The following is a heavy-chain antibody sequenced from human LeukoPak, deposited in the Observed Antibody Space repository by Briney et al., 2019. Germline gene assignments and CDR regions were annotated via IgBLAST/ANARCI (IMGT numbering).Heavy chain of an antibody. D-gene: IGHD6-19*01. CDR3: AKDARRTSGWYYFDS. Sequence: GGSLRLSCAASGFSFSNYAMSWVRQAPGKVLEWVSGITDSGDSTYFAGSVKGRFTISRDNSKNTVSLKMTSLRAEDTAVYYCAKDARRTSGWYYFDSWGQGTLVTVSS. J-gene: IGHJ4*02. CDR2: ITDSGDST. V-gene: IGHV3-23*01. CDR1: GFSFSNYA.